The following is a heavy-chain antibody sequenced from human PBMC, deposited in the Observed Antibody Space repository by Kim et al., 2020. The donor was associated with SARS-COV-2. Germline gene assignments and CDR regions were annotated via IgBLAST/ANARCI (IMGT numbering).Heavy chain of an antibody. J-gene: IGHJ4*02. D-gene: IGHD3-22*01. Sequence: DSVKGRFSISRDKAKTSLYLQMNSLRAEDTALYYCAKDYYESSGYFSFDSWGLGTLVTVSS. V-gene: IGHV3-9*01. CDR3: AKDYYESSGYFSFDS.